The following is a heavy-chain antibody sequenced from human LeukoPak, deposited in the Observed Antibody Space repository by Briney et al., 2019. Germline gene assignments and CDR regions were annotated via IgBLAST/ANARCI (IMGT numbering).Heavy chain of an antibody. V-gene: IGHV4-59*01. J-gene: IGHJ4*02. CDR1: GASITIYY. CDR3: ARFRSAADHPDS. Sequence: SETLSLTCTDSGASITIYYWSWIRPPPVKGLEWIGYISHTGITNYTPSLESRVVISADTSRNQFSLKLTSMTAADTAVYYCARFRSAADHPDSWGQGTLVTVSS. CDR2: ISHTGIT. D-gene: IGHD1-14*01.